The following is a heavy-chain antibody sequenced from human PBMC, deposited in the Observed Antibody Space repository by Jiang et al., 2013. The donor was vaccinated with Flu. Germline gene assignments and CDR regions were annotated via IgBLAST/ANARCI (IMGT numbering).Heavy chain of an antibody. CDR2: IRYDGSNK. CDR3: AESYYDSSGYPSGFDY. Sequence: GVVQPGGSLRLSCVASGFTFSTYGMHWVRQAPGKGLEWVAFIRYDGSNKYHADSVKGRFTISRDNSKNTLYLQMNNLSTEDTAVYYCAESYYDSSGYPSGFDYWGQGTLVSVSS. V-gene: IGHV3-30*02. D-gene: IGHD3-22*01. J-gene: IGHJ4*02. CDR1: GFTFSTYG.